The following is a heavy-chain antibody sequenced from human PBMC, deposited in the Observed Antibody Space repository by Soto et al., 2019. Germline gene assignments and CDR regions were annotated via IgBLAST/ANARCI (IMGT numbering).Heavy chain of an antibody. J-gene: IGHJ4*02. CDR2: IIPIFGTA. CDR1: GGTFSSYA. D-gene: IGHD5-18*01. Sequence: SVKVSCKASGGTFSSYAISWVRQAPGQGLEWMGGIIPIFGTANYAQKFQGRVTITADESTSTAYMELSSLRSEDTAVYYCARERIGYSYGYYFDYWGQGTLVTVSS. V-gene: IGHV1-69*13. CDR3: ARERIGYSYGYYFDY.